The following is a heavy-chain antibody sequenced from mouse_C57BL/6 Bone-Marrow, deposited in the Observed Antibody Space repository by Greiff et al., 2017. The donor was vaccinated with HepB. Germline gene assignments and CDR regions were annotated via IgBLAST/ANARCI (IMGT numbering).Heavy chain of an antibody. CDR3: ARRYLRAMDY. J-gene: IGHJ4*01. V-gene: IGHV1-76*01. CDR1: GYTFTDYY. Sequence: VKLMESGAELVRPGASVKLSCKASGYTFTDYYINWVKQRPGQGLEWIARIYPGSGNTYYNEKFKGKATLTAEKSSSTAYMQLSSLTSEDSAVYFCARRYLRAMDYWGQGTSVTVSS. CDR2: IYPGSGNT.